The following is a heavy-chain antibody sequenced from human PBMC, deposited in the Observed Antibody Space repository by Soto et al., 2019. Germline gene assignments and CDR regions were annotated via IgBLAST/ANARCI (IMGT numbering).Heavy chain of an antibody. D-gene: IGHD1-26*01. J-gene: IGHJ4*02. CDR1: GFPFSGSA. CDR3: SIVGATNRFDY. V-gene: IGHV3-73*01. Sequence: GGSLRLSCAASGFPFSGSAMHWVRQASGKGLEWVGRIRSKANSYATAYAASVKGRFTISRDDSKNTAYLQMNSLKTEDTAVYYCSIVGATNRFDYWGQGTLVTVSS. CDR2: IRSKANSYAT.